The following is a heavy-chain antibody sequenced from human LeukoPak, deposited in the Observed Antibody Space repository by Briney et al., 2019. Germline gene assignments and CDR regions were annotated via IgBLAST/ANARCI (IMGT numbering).Heavy chain of an antibody. Sequence: GGSLRLSCEASGFTFNTYSMNWARQAPGKGLEWVSSIDSSGGYMFYADSVKGRFIISRDNAKDSLYLQMNSLRAEDTAVYYCAKDSSSGSYSFRGYFDYWGQGTLVTVSS. D-gene: IGHD1-26*01. CDR2: IDSSGGYM. V-gene: IGHV3-21*06. CDR1: GFTFNTYS. J-gene: IGHJ4*02. CDR3: AKDSSSGSYSFRGYFDY.